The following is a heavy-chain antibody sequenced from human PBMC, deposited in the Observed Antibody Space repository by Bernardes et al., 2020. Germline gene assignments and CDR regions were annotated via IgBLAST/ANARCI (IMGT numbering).Heavy chain of an antibody. CDR2: ISGSGGST. D-gene: IGHD1-26*01. Sequence: GGSLRLSCAASGFTFSRYAMSWVRQAPGKGLVWVSAISGSGGSTYYADSVKGRFTISRDNSKNTLYLQMNSLRAEDTAVYYCAKLIVGATDRDFDYWGQGTLGTVAS. V-gene: IGHV3-23*01. CDR3: AKLIVGATDRDFDY. CDR1: GFTFSRYA. J-gene: IGHJ4*02.